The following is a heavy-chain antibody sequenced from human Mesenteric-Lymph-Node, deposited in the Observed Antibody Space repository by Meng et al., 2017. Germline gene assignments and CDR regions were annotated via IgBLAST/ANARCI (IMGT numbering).Heavy chain of an antibody. J-gene: IGHJ3*01. CDR3: ARPRSLSFDAFHV. D-gene: IGHD3-10*01. Sequence: GESLKISCAASGVSNSFFALHWFRQAPGKGLEWVGMIWYDGTKKYYADSVRGRCSISRDHSKHTASLQLNSLRAEDTAVYFCARPRSLSFDAFHVWGPGTMVTVSS. CDR1: GVSNSFFA. CDR2: IWYDGTKK. V-gene: IGHV3-33*03.